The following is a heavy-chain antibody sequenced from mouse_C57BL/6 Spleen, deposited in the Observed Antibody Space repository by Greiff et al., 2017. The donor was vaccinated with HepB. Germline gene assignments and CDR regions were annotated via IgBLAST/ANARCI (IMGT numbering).Heavy chain of an antibody. CDR2: ISSGSSTI. D-gene: IGHD1-1*01. CDR1: GFTFSDYG. V-gene: IGHV5-17*01. CDR3: ARNYYGSSPYYAMDY. Sequence: EVKLMESGGGLVKPGGSLKLSCAASGFTFSDYGMHWVRQAPEKGLEWVAYISSGSSTIYYAHTVKGRFTISRDNAKNTLFLQMTSLRSEDTAMYYCARNYYGSSPYYAMDYWGQGTSVTVSS. J-gene: IGHJ4*01.